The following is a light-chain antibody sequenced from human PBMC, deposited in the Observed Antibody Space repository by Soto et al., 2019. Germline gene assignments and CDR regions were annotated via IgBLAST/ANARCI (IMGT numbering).Light chain of an antibody. V-gene: IGKV3D-15*01. CDR1: QNVRSN. Sequence: EIMMTQSPATLSLSLGERATLFCRASQNVRSNLAWYQQKPGQAPRLLIHGASSRATGIPGRFSGSGFGTEFTLTIISLQSQEFEVYSGQQYTHWPHGFTFGHGTKVEI. CDR3: QQYTHWPHGFT. CDR2: GAS. J-gene: IGKJ3*01.